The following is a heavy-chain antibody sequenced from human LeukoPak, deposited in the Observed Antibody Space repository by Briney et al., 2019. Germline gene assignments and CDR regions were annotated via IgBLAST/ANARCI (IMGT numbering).Heavy chain of an antibody. Sequence: GGSLRLSCAASGFTFSSYWMHWVRQAPGEGQVWVSRINRDGSTTTYADSVKGRLTISRDNAKNTLYLQMNSLRAEDTAVYYCARDRGYNTYDNWGQGTLVTVSS. J-gene: IGHJ4*02. CDR3: ARDRGYNTYDN. CDR2: INRDGSTT. V-gene: IGHV3-74*01. CDR1: GFTFSSYW. D-gene: IGHD1-14*01.